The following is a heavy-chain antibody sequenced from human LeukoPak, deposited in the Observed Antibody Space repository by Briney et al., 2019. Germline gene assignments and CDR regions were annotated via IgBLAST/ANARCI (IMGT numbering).Heavy chain of an antibody. CDR1: GYTFTGYY. CDR3: ARSRRTTGYSTSFDP. Sequence: ASVKVSCMASGYTFTGYYMHWVRQAPGQGLEWMGWINPNSGGTNYAQKFQGRVTMTRDTSISTAYMELSRLRSDDTAVYYCARSRRTTGYSTSFDPWGQGTLVTVSS. J-gene: IGHJ5*02. D-gene: IGHD6-13*01. V-gene: IGHV1-2*02. CDR2: INPNSGGT.